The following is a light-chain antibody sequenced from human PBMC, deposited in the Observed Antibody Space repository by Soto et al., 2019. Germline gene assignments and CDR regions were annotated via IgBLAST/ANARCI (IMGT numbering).Light chain of an antibody. CDR2: ATS. Sequence: IQMTQSPSSLSAFVGDRVTITCRASQSISSYLNWYQQKQGKATRLLIYATSTLQSGVPSRFSGRDSGADLTLTINNLQPEDFATYCCQQPQYTLGTWHKLDLK. J-gene: IGKJ2*01. CDR1: QSISSY. V-gene: IGKV1-39*01. CDR3: QQPQYT.